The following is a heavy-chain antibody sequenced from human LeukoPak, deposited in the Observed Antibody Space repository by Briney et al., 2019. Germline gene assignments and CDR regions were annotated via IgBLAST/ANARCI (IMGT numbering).Heavy chain of an antibody. D-gene: IGHD4-17*01. J-gene: IGHJ4*02. Sequence: ASVKVSCKASGYTFTSYFMNWVRQAPGQGLEWMGIINSSAGSTSYAQKFQGRVTMTRDTSTSTVYMELKSLRSEDTAVYYCARDYGDYYFDYWGQGTLVTVSS. CDR3: ARDYGDYYFDY. CDR2: INSSAGST. V-gene: IGHV1-46*01. CDR1: GYTFTSYF.